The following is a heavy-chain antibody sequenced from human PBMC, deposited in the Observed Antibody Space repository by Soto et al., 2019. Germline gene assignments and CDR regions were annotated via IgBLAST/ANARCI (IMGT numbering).Heavy chain of an antibody. V-gene: IGHV3-23*01. D-gene: IGHD3-10*01. CDR1: GFTFSSNA. J-gene: IGHJ4*02. CDR2: ITNTGGDR. CDR3: ARASGESYPGSRVFDS. Sequence: EVQLLESGGDLVQPGGSLRLSCAASGFTFSSNAMSWVRQAPGKGLEWGSVITNTGGDRLYADSVKGRFTISRDKSKNTRYLQMNRLRAEDTAIYYCARASGESYPGSRVFDSWGQGTRVTVSS.